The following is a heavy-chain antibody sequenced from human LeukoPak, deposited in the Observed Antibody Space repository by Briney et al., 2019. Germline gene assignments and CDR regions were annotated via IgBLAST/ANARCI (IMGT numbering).Heavy chain of an antibody. V-gene: IGHV3-48*03. D-gene: IGHD2-21*01. CDR3: VRHINY. CDR1: GFTFSSYE. CDR2: ISSSGGTI. J-gene: IGHJ4*02. Sequence: GGSLRLSCAASGFTFSSYEMNWVRQAPGTGLEWVSYISSSGGTIYYADSVRGRFTISRDNARNSLYLQMNSLRAEDTAVYYCVRHINYWGQGTLVTVSS.